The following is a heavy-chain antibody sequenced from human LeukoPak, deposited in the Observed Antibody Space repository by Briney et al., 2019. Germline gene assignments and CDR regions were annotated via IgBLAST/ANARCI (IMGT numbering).Heavy chain of an antibody. D-gene: IGHD2/OR15-2a*01. CDR1: GGTFTSYA. V-gene: IGHV1-69*04. CDR2: IIPILGIA. Sequence: SVKVSCRASGGTFTSYAISWVRQAPGQGLEWMGRIIPILGIANYAQKFQGRVTITADKSTSTAYMELSSLRSEDTAVYYCARGNIVRSAFDIWGQGTMVTVSS. CDR3: ARGNIVRSAFDI. J-gene: IGHJ3*02.